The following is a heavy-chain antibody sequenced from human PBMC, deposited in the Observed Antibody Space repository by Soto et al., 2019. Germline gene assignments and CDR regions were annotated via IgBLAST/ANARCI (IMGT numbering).Heavy chain of an antibody. V-gene: IGHV3-23*01. D-gene: IGHD6-19*01. CDR3: AKTANGWFSAFDI. J-gene: IGHJ3*02. CDR1: GFTFSSYA. CDR2: ISGSGGTT. Sequence: PGGSLRLSCAASGFTFSSYAMSWVRQAPGKGLEWVSAISGSGGTTYYADSVKGRLTFSRDNSKNTLYLQMNSLRAEDTAVYYCAKTANGWFSAFDIWGQGTMVTVSS.